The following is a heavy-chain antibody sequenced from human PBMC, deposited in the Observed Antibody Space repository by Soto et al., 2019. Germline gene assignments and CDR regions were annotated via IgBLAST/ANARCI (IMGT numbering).Heavy chain of an antibody. CDR1: GGGFSSYA. V-gene: IGHV1-69*13. CDR3: ASGVSSPLDYYYVMDV. CDR2: IIPIFGTA. J-gene: IGHJ6*02. Sequence: SVKVCWEASGGGFSSYAMRSLRQSQEQGLEWMGGIIPIFGTANYAQKFQGRVTITADESTSTAYMELSSLRSEDTAVYYCASGVSSPLDYYYVMDVWGQGTTVTVSS. D-gene: IGHD3-3*01.